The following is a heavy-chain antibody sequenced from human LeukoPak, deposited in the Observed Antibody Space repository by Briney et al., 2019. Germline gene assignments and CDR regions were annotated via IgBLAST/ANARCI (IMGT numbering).Heavy chain of an antibody. CDR1: GFTFSRYS. CDR2: ISSSSSYI. Sequence: PGGSLRLSCAASGFTFSRYSMNGVRQAPGKGLEWVSSISSSSSYIYYADSVKGRFTISRDNAKNSLYLQMNSLRAEDTAVYYCARDYCSSTSCYLPFDYWGQGTLVTVSS. CDR3: ARDYCSSTSCYLPFDY. D-gene: IGHD2-2*01. V-gene: IGHV3-21*01. J-gene: IGHJ4*02.